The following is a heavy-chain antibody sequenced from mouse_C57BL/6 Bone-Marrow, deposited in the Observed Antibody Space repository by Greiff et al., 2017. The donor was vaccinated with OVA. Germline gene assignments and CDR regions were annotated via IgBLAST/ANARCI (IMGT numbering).Heavy chain of an antibody. J-gene: IGHJ3*01. CDR3: ARDRGTYYSNYAWFAY. CDR1: GYTFTSYW. V-gene: IGHV1-55*01. CDR2: IYPGSGST. D-gene: IGHD2-5*01. Sequence: QVQLQQPGAELVKPGASVKMSCKASGYTFTSYWITWVKQRPGQGLEWIGDIYPGSGSTKYNEKFKRKATLTVDTSSSTAYMQLSILTSEDSAVYYCARDRGTYYSNYAWFAYWGQGTLVTVSA.